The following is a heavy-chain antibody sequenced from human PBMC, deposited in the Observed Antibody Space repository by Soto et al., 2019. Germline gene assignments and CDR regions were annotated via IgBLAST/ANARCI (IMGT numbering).Heavy chain of an antibody. D-gene: IGHD4-17*01. J-gene: IGHJ4*02. CDR1: GFTFSSYA. CDR2: ISGSGGST. CDR3: ARGLYGAYGQDF. Sequence: GGSLRLSCAASGFTFSSYAMSWVRQAPGKGLEWVSAISGSGGSTYYADSVKGRFTISRNNSKNTVFLQMNSLRAEDTALYYCARGLYGAYGQDFWGQGILVTVSS. V-gene: IGHV3-23*01.